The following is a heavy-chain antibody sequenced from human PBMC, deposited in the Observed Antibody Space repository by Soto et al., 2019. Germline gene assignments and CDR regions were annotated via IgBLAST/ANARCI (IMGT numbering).Heavy chain of an antibody. J-gene: IGHJ4*02. CDR1: GGSFSGYY. CDR2: INHSGST. Sequence: SETLSLTCAVYGGSFSGYYWSWIRQPPGKGLEWIGEINHSGSTNYNPSLKSRVTISVDTSKNQFSLKLSSVTAADTAVYYCARVGLRWRSFDYWGQGTLVTVSS. V-gene: IGHV4-34*01. D-gene: IGHD4-17*01. CDR3: ARVGLRWRSFDY.